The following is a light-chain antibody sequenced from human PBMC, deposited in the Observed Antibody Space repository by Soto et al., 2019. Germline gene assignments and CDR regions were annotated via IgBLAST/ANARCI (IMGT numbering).Light chain of an antibody. CDR2: GAS. V-gene: IGKV3-15*01. Sequence: EIVMTQSPVSLSVSQGETVTLSCRASQTVSDNLAWYQQKPGQAPRLLIYGASTSAPGVPGRFSGSGSETEFTLTINSLQSEDFAVYYCQQYNNWPPLVFGGGTKVESK. J-gene: IGKJ4*01. CDR3: QQYNNWPPLV. CDR1: QTVSDN.